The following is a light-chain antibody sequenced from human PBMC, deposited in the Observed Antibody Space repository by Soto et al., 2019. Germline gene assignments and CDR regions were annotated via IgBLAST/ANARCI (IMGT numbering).Light chain of an antibody. J-gene: IGKJ1*01. CDR3: HQYDSSPLT. Sequence: EIVLTQSPGTLSLSPGERATLSCRASQSVSSSYLAWYQQKPGQAPRLLIYGASSRATGIPDRFSGSGSGTDFTLTISRLEPEHFAVYYCHQYDSSPLTFGQGTKVEIK. V-gene: IGKV3-20*01. CDR1: QSVSSSY. CDR2: GAS.